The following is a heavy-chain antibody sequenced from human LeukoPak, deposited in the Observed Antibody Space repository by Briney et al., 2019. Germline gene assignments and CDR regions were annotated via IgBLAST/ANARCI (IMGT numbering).Heavy chain of an antibody. CDR2: ISSSSSTI. CDR3: ARDYYDSSGYYPVDY. D-gene: IGHD3-22*01. J-gene: IGHJ4*02. Sequence: GGSLRLSCAASGFTFSSYSMNWVRQAPGKGLEWVSYISSSSSTIYYADSVKGRFTISRDNAKNSLYLQMNSLRAEDTAVYYCARDYYDSSGYYPVDYWGQGTLVTVSS. CDR1: GFTFSSYS. V-gene: IGHV3-48*01.